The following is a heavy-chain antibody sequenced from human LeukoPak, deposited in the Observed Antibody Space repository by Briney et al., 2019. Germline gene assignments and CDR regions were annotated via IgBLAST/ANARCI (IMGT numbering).Heavy chain of an antibody. V-gene: IGHV5-51*01. Sequence: GESLKISCKVSGYSFTSYCIGWVRQMPGKGLEWMGIIYPGDSGPTYSPSFQGQVTISVDRSIDTAYLQWSSLQASDTAMYYCGMSGDRVPLQDDVFDVWGQGTMVTVST. CDR3: GMSGDRVPLQDDVFDV. D-gene: IGHD1-26*01. CDR2: IYPGDSGP. J-gene: IGHJ3*01. CDR1: GYSFTSYC.